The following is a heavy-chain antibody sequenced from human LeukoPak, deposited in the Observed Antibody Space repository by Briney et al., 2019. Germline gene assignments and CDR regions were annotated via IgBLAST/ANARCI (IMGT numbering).Heavy chain of an antibody. V-gene: IGHV1-18*01. CDR3: ARDKYCSSTSGSRWDYYYYGMDV. J-gene: IGHJ6*02. D-gene: IGHD2-2*01. CDR2: ISAYNGNT. Sequence: ASVKVSCKASGYAFTSYGISWVRQAPGQGLEWMGWISAYNGNTNYAQKLQGRVTMTTDTSTSTAYMELRSLRSDDTAVYYCARDKYCSSTSGSRWDYYYYGMDVWGQGTTVTVSS. CDR1: GYAFTSYG.